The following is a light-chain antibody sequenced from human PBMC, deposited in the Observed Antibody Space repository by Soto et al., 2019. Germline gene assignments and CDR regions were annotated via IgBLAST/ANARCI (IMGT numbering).Light chain of an antibody. Sequence: DIQMTQSPSSLSASVGDRVTITCRASQSISSYLNWYQQKPGKAPKLLIYAASSLKSGVPSRFSGSGSGTDFTLTISSLQPEDFPTYYCQQSYSTPQFTFGPGTKVDIK. CDR1: QSISSY. J-gene: IGKJ3*01. CDR2: AAS. CDR3: QQSYSTPQFT. V-gene: IGKV1-39*01.